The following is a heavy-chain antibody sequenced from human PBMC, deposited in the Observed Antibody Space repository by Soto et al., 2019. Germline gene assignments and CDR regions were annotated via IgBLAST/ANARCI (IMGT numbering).Heavy chain of an antibody. V-gene: IGHV4-39*01. CDR2: MYYSGST. CDR3: ARHPYSAPYIVVVATAIVLDAFDI. Sequence: SGTLSLTCTVSGGSISSSSYYWGWIRQPPGKGLEWIGSMYYSGSTFYNPSLKSRVTISVDTSKNQLSLKLSSVTASDTAVYYCARHPYSAPYIVVVATAIVLDAFDIWGQGTMVTVSS. D-gene: IGHD2-2*01. CDR1: GGSISSSSYY. J-gene: IGHJ3*02.